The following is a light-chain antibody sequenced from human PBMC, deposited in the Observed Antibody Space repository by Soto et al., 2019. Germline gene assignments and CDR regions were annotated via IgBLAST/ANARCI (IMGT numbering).Light chain of an antibody. CDR1: QTVRNNY. J-gene: IGKJ1*01. V-gene: IGKV3-20*01. Sequence: EFVLTQSPGTLSLSPGERATLSCRASQTVRNNYLAWYQQKPGQAPRLLIYDASSRATGIPDRFSGGGSGKEFNITTSRLAPEDFAVYYRKKSSRYPLNFGQWTKVDIK. CDR2: DAS. CDR3: KKSSRYPLN.